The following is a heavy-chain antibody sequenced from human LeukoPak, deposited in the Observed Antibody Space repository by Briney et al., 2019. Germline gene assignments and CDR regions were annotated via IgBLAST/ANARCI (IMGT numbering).Heavy chain of an antibody. CDR3: ARDWSAAQYASYYFDY. CDR1: GFTFSSYA. CDR2: ISYDGSNK. J-gene: IGHJ4*02. D-gene: IGHD3-16*01. V-gene: IGHV3-30-3*01. Sequence: GRSLRLSCAASGFTFSSYAMHWVRQAPGKWLEWVAVISYDGSNKYYADSVKGRFTISRDNSKNTLYLQMNSLRAEDTAVYYCARDWSAAQYASYYFDYWGQGTLVTVSS.